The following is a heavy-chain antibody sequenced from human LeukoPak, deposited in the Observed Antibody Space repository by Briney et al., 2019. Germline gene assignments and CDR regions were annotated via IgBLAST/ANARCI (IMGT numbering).Heavy chain of an antibody. D-gene: IGHD4-17*01. CDR3: AKSGYGDYFYYYYYMDV. CDR2: ISGSGGST. J-gene: IGHJ6*03. Sequence: PWGSLRLSCAASGFTFSSYAMSWVRQAPGKGLERVSAISGSGGSTYYADSVKGRFTISRDNSKNTLYLQVNSLRAEDTAVYYCAKSGYGDYFYYYYYMDVWGKGTTVTVSS. CDR1: GFTFSSYA. V-gene: IGHV3-23*01.